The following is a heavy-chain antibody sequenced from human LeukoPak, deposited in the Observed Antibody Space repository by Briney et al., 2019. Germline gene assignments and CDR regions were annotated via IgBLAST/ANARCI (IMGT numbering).Heavy chain of an antibody. CDR2: ISAYNGNT. CDR3: ARGLPPRRNYDSRGYYSYYFDY. CDR1: GYTFTSYG. J-gene: IGHJ4*02. V-gene: IGHV1-18*01. D-gene: IGHD3-22*01. Sequence: ASVKVSCKASGYTFTSYGIIWVRQAPGQGLDWMGWISAYNGNTKYAQKFQGRVTMTTDTSTSTAYMEVRSLRSDDTAVYYCARGLPPRRNYDSRGYYSYYFDYWGQGTLVTVSS.